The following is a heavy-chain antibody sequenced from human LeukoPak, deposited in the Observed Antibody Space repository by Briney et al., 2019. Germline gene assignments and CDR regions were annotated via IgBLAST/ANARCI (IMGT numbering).Heavy chain of an antibody. CDR3: ARQRITMVRGVITPYDY. V-gene: IGHV4-61*02. Sequence: SETLSLTCTVSGGSISSGSYYWSWIRQPAGKGLEWIGRIYTSGSTNYNPSLKSRVTISVDTSKNQFSLKLSSVTAADTAVYYCARQRITMVRGVITPYDYWGQGTLVTVSS. CDR1: GGSISSGSYY. D-gene: IGHD3-10*01. CDR2: IYTSGST. J-gene: IGHJ4*02.